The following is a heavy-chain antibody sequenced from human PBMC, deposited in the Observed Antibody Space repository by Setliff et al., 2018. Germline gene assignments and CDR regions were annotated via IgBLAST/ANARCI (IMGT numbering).Heavy chain of an antibody. CDR1: GGSISSYY. CDR3: ARWGMSSSWFQGYFDY. D-gene: IGHD6-13*01. V-gene: IGHV4-59*08. Sequence: PSETLSLTCTVSGGSISSYYWSWIRQPPGKRLEWIGYIYYSGSTNYNPSLKSRVTISVDTSKNQFSLELSSVTAADTAVYYCARWGMSSSWFQGYFDYWGQGTLVTVSS. CDR2: IYYSGST. J-gene: IGHJ4*02.